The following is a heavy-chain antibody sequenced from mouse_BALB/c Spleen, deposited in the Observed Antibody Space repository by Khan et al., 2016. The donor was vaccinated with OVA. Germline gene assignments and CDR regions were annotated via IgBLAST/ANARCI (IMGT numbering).Heavy chain of an antibody. V-gene: IGHV1S137*01. Sequence: QVQLQQSGPELVRPGVSVKISCKGSGFTFTDYAMHWVKQSHAKSLEWLGLISTYSGNTNYTQKFKGKATMTVDKSSTTDYMELARLTFEDSHIAYCARGGGNDGAVADWGQGTLVTVSA. D-gene: IGHD2-2*01. J-gene: IGHJ3*01. CDR3: ARGGGNDGAVAD. CDR1: GFTFTDYA. CDR2: ISTYSGNT.